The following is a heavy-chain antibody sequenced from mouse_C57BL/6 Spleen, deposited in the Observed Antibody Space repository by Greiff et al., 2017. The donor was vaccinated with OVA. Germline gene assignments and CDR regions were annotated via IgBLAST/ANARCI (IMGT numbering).Heavy chain of an antibody. CDR2: ISNGGGST. Sequence: EVKVVESGGGLVQPGGSLKLSCAASGFTFSDYYMYWVRQTPEQRLEWVAYISNGGGSTYYPDNVKGRFTISRDNATNTQYLQLSRLKTDDTAMYYCARSTTVVADYAMDYWGQGTSVTVSA. D-gene: IGHD1-1*01. CDR3: ARSTTVVADYAMDY. V-gene: IGHV5-12*01. J-gene: IGHJ4*01. CDR1: GFTFSDYY.